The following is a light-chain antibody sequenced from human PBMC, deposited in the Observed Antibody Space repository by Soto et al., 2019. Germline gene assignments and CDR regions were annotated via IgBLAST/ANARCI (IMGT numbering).Light chain of an antibody. V-gene: IGKV3-20*01. Sequence: EIVLTQSPGTLSLSPGERATLSCRASQSVSSSYLAWYQQKPGQAPRLLIYDASSRATGIPARFSGSGSGTDFTLTISRLEPEDFAVYYCQQYANSQTFGQGTKVEIK. CDR2: DAS. CDR1: QSVSSSY. CDR3: QQYANSQT. J-gene: IGKJ1*01.